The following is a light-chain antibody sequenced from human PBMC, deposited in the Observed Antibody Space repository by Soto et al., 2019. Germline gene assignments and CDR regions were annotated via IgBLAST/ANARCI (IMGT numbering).Light chain of an antibody. Sequence: EVVLTQSPATVSLSPGERATLSCRTSQSISGELAWYQQTPGQAPRLIIFDTYNRATGIPARFSGSGSETDFTLTISGLEPEDFGVYYCQQRRNWPLTFGGGTKVEI. CDR3: QQRRNWPLT. V-gene: IGKV3-11*01. CDR2: DTY. J-gene: IGKJ4*01. CDR1: QSISGE.